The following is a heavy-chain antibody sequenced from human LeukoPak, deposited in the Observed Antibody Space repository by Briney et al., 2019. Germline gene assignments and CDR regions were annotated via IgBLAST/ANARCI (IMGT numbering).Heavy chain of an antibody. CDR1: GGTFSSYA. CDR2: IIPILGTA. Sequence: SVKVSCKASGGTFSSYAISWVRQAPGQGLEWMGGIIPILGTANYAQKFQGRVTITADESTSTAYMELSSLRSEDTAVYYCARVPYYYDSSGYYNPRVYFDYWGQGTLVTVSS. CDR3: ARVPYYYDSSGYYNPRVYFDY. D-gene: IGHD3-22*01. J-gene: IGHJ4*02. V-gene: IGHV1-69*13.